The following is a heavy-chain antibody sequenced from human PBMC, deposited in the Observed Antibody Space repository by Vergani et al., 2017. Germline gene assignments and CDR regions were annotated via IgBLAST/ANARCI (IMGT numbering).Heavy chain of an antibody. CDR3: TRFDYSSSFKEARDFDY. CDR2: ISSSSSTI. Sequence: EVQLVESGGGLVQPGGSLRLSCAASGFTFSSYSMNWVRQAPGKGLEWVSYISSSSSTIYYADSVKGRFTISRDNAKNSLYLQMNSLRAEDTAVYYCTRFDYSSSFKEARDFDYWGQGTLVTVSS. J-gene: IGHJ4*02. V-gene: IGHV3-48*01. CDR1: GFTFSSYS. D-gene: IGHD6-6*01.